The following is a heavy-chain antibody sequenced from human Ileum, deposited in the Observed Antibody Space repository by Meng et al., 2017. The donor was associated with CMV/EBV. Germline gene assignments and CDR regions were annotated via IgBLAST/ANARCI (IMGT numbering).Heavy chain of an antibody. CDR1: GFTFSNYG. D-gene: IGHD6-13*01. J-gene: IGHJ4*02. CDR2: TRYDGTDN. Sequence: GESLKISCAASGFTFSNYGMHWVRQAPGKGLEWVAFTRYDGTDNKYVDYVKGRFTISRDNSRNTLYLQMNSLKVEDTAVYYCAKDRAAAGNADYWGQGTLVTVSS. CDR3: AKDRAAAGNADY. V-gene: IGHV3-30*02.